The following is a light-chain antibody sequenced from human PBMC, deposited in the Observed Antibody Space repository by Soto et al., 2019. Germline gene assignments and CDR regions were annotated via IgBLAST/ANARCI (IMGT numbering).Light chain of an antibody. CDR2: SNN. Sequence: QSVLTQPPSASGTPGQRVTISCSGSSSNIGSNTVNWYQHLPGTAPKLLIYSNNQRPSGVPDRFSGSKSGTSASLAISGLQSEDEADYYCATWDDSLNGHVVFGGGTKVTVL. CDR3: ATWDDSLNGHVV. CDR1: SSNIGSNT. J-gene: IGLJ2*01. V-gene: IGLV1-44*01.